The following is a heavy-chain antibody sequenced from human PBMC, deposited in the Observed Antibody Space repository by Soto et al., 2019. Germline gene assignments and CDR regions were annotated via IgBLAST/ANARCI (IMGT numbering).Heavy chain of an antibody. CDR1: GFTFSSYA. V-gene: IGHV3-30-3*01. CDR3: ARDNHPGPGLYSSSYNFDY. Sequence: GGSLRLSCAASGFTFSSYAMHWVRQAPGKGLEWVAVISYDGSNKYYADSVKGRFTISRDNSKNTLYLQMNSLRAEDTAVYYCARDNHPGPGLYSSSYNFDYWGQGTLVTVSS. CDR2: ISYDGSNK. D-gene: IGHD6-6*01. J-gene: IGHJ4*02.